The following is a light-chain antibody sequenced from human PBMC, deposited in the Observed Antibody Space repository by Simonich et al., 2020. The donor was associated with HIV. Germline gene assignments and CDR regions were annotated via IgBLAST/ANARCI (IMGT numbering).Light chain of an antibody. J-gene: IGKJ4*01. CDR1: KKISTF. CDR3: QQYDNLPPLT. Sequence: DIQMTQSPSSLSASVGDRVTISCRANKKISTFLNWYQKKPGKAPKLLIYDASNLETGVPSRFSGSGSGTDFTFTISSLQPEDIATYYCQQYDNLPPLTFGGGTKVEIK. V-gene: IGKV1-33*01. CDR2: DAS.